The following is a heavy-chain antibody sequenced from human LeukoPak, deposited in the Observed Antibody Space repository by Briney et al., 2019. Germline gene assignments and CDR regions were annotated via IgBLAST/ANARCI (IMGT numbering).Heavy chain of an antibody. Sequence: GGSLRLSCAASGLTFSSYGSHWVRQAPGKGLEWVAFIRYDGAEKYSADSVKGRFTISRDNSKNILYLQMTSLRVEDTAVYYCATMVRGVFDFWGQGALVTVSS. CDR1: GLTFSSYG. V-gene: IGHV3-30*02. D-gene: IGHD3-10*01. J-gene: IGHJ4*02. CDR2: IRYDGAEK. CDR3: ATMVRGVFDF.